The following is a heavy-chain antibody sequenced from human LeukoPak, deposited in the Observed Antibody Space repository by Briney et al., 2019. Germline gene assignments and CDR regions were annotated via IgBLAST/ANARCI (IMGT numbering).Heavy chain of an antibody. D-gene: IGHD3-22*01. J-gene: IGHJ4*02. V-gene: IGHV3-23*01. CDR1: GFTFSSYA. CDR2: ISGSGGST. CDR3: ARGGVVVITNSFDY. Sequence: GGSLRLSCAASGFTFSSYAMSWVRQAPGKGLEWVSVISGSGGSTYYADSVKGRFTISRDNSKNTLYLQMNSLRAEDTAVYYCARGGVVVITNSFDYWGQGTLVTVSS.